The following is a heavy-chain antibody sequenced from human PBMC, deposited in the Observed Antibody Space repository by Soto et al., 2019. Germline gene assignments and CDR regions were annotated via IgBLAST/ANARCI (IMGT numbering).Heavy chain of an antibody. V-gene: IGHV5-51*01. Sequence: PGESLKISCKGSGYSFTSYWILWVRLMPGKRLERMGIIYPVDSDTIYSPTFQGQVTISADKSISTAYLHWSRLKASDTAMYYLATGAAAMDGGEYWGEETLVT. J-gene: IGHJ4*02. CDR1: GYSFTSYW. CDR3: ATGAAAMDGGEY. CDR2: IYPVDSDT. D-gene: IGHD2-2*01.